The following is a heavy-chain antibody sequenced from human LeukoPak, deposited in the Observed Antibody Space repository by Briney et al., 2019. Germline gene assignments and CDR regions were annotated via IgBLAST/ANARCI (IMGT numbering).Heavy chain of an antibody. Sequence: ASVKVSCKASGYTFTSYGISWVRQAPGKGLEWMGGFDPEDGETIYAQKFQGRVTMTEDTSTDTAYMELSSLRSEDTAVYYCATGPTTIWSGYYKAPYFDYWGQGTLVTVSS. CDR3: ATGPTTIWSGYYKAPYFDY. D-gene: IGHD3-3*01. V-gene: IGHV1-24*01. J-gene: IGHJ4*02. CDR2: FDPEDGET. CDR1: GYTFTSYG.